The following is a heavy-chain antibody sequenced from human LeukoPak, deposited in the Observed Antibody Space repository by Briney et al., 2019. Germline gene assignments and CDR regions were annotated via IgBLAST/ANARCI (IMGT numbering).Heavy chain of an antibody. CDR1: GFTFSSYG. V-gene: IGHV3-30*18. CDR2: ISYDGSNK. Sequence: GGSLRLSCAASGFTFSSYGMHWVRQAPGKGLEWVAVISYDGSNKYYADSVKGRFTISRDNSKNTLYLQMNSLRAEDTAVYYCAKAVGSYYYYYYGMDVWGQGTTVTVPS. CDR3: AKAVGSYYYYYYGMDV. J-gene: IGHJ6*02. D-gene: IGHD1-26*01.